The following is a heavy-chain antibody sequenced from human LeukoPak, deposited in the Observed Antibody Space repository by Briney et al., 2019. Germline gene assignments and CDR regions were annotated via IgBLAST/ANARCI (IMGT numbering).Heavy chain of an antibody. CDR1: GGSINSYY. CDR3: ARSSGGAYYYY. V-gene: IGHV4-59*01. J-gene: IGHJ4*02. Sequence: SETLSLTCTVSGGSINSYYWGWIRQPPGKGLEWIGSIYYSGSTNYSPSLKSRVTMSVDTSKNQLSLKLTSVTAADTAVYYCARSSGGAYYYYWGQGTLVTVPS. CDR2: IYYSGST. D-gene: IGHD2/OR15-2a*01.